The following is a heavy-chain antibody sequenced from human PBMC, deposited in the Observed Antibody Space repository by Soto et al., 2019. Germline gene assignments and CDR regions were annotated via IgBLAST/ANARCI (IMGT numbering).Heavy chain of an antibody. CDR2: IYYSGST. CDR3: ARATLDSDSLLV. J-gene: IGHJ6*02. D-gene: IGHD3-22*01. Sequence: PSETLSLTCTVSGGSISSGGYYWSWIRQHPGKGLEWIGCIYYSGSTYYNPSLKSRVTISVDTSKNQFSLKLSSVTAADTAVYYCARATLDSDSLLVWGQGTTVTVSS. CDR1: GGSISSGGYY. V-gene: IGHV4-31*03.